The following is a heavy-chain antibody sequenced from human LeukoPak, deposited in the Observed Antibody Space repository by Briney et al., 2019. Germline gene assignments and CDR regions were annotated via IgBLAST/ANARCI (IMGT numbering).Heavy chain of an antibody. CDR1: GFTFSTYG. Sequence: PGGSLRLSCAASGFTFSTYGMHWVRQAPGKGLEWVAVISCDGSNKYYADSVKGRFTISRDNSKNTLYLQMNSLRAEDTAVYYCARDPIGGNLDYWGQGTLVTVSS. D-gene: IGHD4-23*01. V-gene: IGHV3-30*19. CDR2: ISCDGSNK. J-gene: IGHJ4*02. CDR3: ARDPIGGNLDY.